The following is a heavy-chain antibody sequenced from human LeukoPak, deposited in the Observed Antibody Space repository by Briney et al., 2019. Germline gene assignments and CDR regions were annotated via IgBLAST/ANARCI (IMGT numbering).Heavy chain of an antibody. CDR2: IDGSGEQT. CDR1: GFTFSNFA. J-gene: IGHJ4*02. Sequence: QPGGSLRLPCAASGFTFSNFAIRWVRQVPGKGLEWVSSIDGSGEQTHYPDSVRGRFTVSRDNSKNTLYLQMNSLRVEDTATYFCAKVQFNGGPIDYWGQGTPVIVSS. D-gene: IGHD3-16*01. V-gene: IGHV3-23*01. CDR3: AKVQFNGGPIDY.